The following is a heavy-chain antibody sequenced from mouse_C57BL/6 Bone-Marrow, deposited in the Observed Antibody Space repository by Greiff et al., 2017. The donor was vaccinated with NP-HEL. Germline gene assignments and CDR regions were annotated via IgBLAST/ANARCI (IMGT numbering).Heavy chain of an antibody. CDR1: GFNIKGDY. CDR2: IDPESGDT. CDR3: ATERYFDY. Sequence: VQLQQSGAELVRPGASVKLSCTASGFNIKGDYMHWVKQRPEQGLEWIGWIDPESGDTEYASKFKGKATITADTSSNTAYLQLSSLTSEDTAVYYCATERYFDYWGQGTTLTVSS. V-gene: IGHV14-4*01. J-gene: IGHJ2*01.